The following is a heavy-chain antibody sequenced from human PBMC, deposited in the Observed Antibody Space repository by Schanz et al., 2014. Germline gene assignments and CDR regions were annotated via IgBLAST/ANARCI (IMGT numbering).Heavy chain of an antibody. CDR2: MIGSGSSV. J-gene: IGHJ4*02. V-gene: IGHV3-23*01. CDR3: AKDGRLPYYGTGSDFDY. CDR1: GFTFSIYG. D-gene: IGHD3-22*01. Sequence: EVQLLESGGGLVQPGGSLRLSCAASGFTFSIYGMSWVRQAPGKGLEWVSRMIGSGSSVFYADSVKGRFTISRDNLKNTVYLQMNSLRAGDTAVYYCAKDGRLPYYGTGSDFDYWGQGTLXAVSS.